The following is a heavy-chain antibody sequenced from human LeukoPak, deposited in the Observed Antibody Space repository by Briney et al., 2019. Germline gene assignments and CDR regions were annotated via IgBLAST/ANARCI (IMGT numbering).Heavy chain of an antibody. Sequence: PGGSLRLSCAASGFTFSSYAMSWVRQAPGEGLEWVSAISGSGGSTYYTDSVKGRFTISRDNSKNTLYLQMNSLRVEDTAIYYCAKAYYYDRTGSIDAFDIWGQGTMVTVSS. CDR3: AKAYYYDRTGSIDAFDI. J-gene: IGHJ3*02. CDR2: ISGSGGST. V-gene: IGHV3-23*01. D-gene: IGHD3-22*01. CDR1: GFTFSSYA.